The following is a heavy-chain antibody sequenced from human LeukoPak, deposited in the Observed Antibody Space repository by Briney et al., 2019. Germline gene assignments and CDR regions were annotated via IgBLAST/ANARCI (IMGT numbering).Heavy chain of an antibody. J-gene: IGHJ5*02. CDR2: IYYSGST. Sequence: PSETLSLTCTVSGGSISSYYWSWIRQPPGKGLEWIGYIYYSGSTNHNPSLKSRVTISVDTSKNQFSLKLSSVTAADTAVYYCARQSTVAADGWFDPWGQGTLVTVSS. CDR3: ARQSTVAADGWFDP. CDR1: GGSISSYY. D-gene: IGHD6-19*01. V-gene: IGHV4-59*08.